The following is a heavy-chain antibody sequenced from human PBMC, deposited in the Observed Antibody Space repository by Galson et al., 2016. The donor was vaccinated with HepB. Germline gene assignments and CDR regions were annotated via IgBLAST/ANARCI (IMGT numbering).Heavy chain of an antibody. CDR3: ARGTGGKYYYGMDV. CDR2: VYSSGNT. D-gene: IGHD2-8*02. Sequence: SQRLSCAASGFTVSSNYMSWVRQAPGKGLEWVSVVYSSGNTYYAGSVKGRFTISRDNSKNTLYLQMNSLRAEDTAVYYCARGTGGKYYYGMDVWGQGTTVTVPS. J-gene: IGHJ6*02. V-gene: IGHV3-53*01. CDR1: GFTVSSNY.